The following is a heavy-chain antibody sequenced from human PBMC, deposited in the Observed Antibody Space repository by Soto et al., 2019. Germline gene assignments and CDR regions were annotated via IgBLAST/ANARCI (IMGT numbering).Heavy chain of an antibody. D-gene: IGHD5-12*01. V-gene: IGHV4-31*03. CDR2: MFYIGST. CDR1: GASISSGRSY. J-gene: IGHJ4*02. CDR3: ARHNGYGHFDS. Sequence: SETLSLTCTVSGASISSGRSYWSWIRQHPGNGLEWIGYMFYIGSTYYHPSLKSRVNISADTSKNQFSLRLTSVTPADTAVYYCARHNGYGHFDSWGQGILVTVSS.